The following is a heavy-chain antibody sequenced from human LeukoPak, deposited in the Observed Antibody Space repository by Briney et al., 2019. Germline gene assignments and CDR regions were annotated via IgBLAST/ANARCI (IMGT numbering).Heavy chain of an antibody. D-gene: IGHD3-16*01. J-gene: IGHJ4*02. Sequence: QTGGSLRLSCAASGFTLSTYAMHWVRQAPGKGLEWVAVISYDGNSKYFADSVKGRFTISRDNYKNTLYLQMNSLRAEDTAVYYCARDPGDNDCWGQGTLVTVSS. V-gene: IGHV3-30-3*01. CDR3: ARDPGDNDC. CDR2: ISYDGNSK. CDR1: GFTLSTYA.